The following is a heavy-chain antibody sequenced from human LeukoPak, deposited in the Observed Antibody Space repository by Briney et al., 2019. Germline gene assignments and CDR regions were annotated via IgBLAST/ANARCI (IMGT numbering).Heavy chain of an antibody. CDR3: ARVRVPRMAARPLEY. D-gene: IGHD6-6*01. J-gene: IGHJ4*02. CDR1: GFTFSSYA. Sequence: GGSLRLSCAASGFTFSSYAMHWVRQAPGKGLEWVAVILYDGSNEYYADSVKGRFTISRDNSKNTLYLQMNSLRAEDTAVYYCARVRVPRMAARPLEYWGQGTLVTVSS. V-gene: IGHV3-30-3*01. CDR2: ILYDGSNE.